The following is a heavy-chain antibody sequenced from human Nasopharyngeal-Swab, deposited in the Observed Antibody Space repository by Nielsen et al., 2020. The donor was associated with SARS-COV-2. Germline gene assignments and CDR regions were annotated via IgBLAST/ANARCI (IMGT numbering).Heavy chain of an antibody. CDR2: IYWDDDK. D-gene: IGHD3-16*02. CDR3: AHRLIPDDYVCGSYRRTYYFDY. CDR1: GFSLSTSGVG. V-gene: IGHV2-5*02. J-gene: IGHJ4*02. Sequence: SGPTLVKPTQTLTLTCTFSGFSLSTSGVGVGWIRQPPGKALEWLALIYWDDDKRYSPSLKSRLTITKDTSKNQVVLTMTNMDPVDTATYYCAHRLIPDDYVCGSYRRTYYFDYWGQGTLVTVSS.